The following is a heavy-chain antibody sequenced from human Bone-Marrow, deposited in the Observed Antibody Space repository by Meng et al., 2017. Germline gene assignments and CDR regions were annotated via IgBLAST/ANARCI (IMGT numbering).Heavy chain of an antibody. CDR3: ARRGQLWLDSFDP. CDR1: CGTFSSYA. J-gene: IGHJ5*02. Sequence: GRWVQSWAEVKKPGSSVEVPCKASCGTFSSYAISWGRQAPGQGLEWMGGIIPIFGTANYAQKFQGRVTITADKSTSTAYMELSSLRSEDTAVYYCARRGQLWLDSFDPWGQGTLVTVSS. D-gene: IGHD5-18*01. V-gene: IGHV1-69*06. CDR2: IIPIFGTA.